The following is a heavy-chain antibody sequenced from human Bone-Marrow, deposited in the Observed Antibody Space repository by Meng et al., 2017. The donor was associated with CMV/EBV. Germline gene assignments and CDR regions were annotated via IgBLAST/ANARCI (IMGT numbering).Heavy chain of an antibody. Sequence: GESLKISCAASGFTFSSYSMNWVRQAPGKGLEWVSYISSSSSTIFYADSVKGRFTISRDNAKNSLYLKMNSLRAEDTAVYYCASDDYGGNRSFDYWGQGTLVTVSS. CDR2: ISSSSSTI. CDR3: ASDDYGGNRSFDY. J-gene: IGHJ4*02. CDR1: GFTFSSYS. D-gene: IGHD4-23*01. V-gene: IGHV3-48*04.